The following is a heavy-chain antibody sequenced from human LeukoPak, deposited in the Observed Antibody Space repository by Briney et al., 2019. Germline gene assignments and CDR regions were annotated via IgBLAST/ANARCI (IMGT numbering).Heavy chain of an antibody. CDR1: GGSISSSSYC. D-gene: IGHD5-18*01. V-gene: IGHV4-39*01. CDR2: IYYSGST. Sequence: SETLSLTCTVSGGSISSSSYCWGWIRQPPGKGLEWIGSIYYSGSTYYNPSLKSRVTISVDTSKNQFSLKLSSVTAADTAVYYCARRGYSYGSLDYWGQGTLVTVSS. CDR3: ARRGYSYGSLDY. J-gene: IGHJ4*02.